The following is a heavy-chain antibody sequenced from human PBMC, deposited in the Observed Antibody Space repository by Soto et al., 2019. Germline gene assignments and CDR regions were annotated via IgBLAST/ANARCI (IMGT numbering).Heavy chain of an antibody. CDR2: MHYNGAT. J-gene: IGHJ4*02. D-gene: IGHD3-16*01. CDR1: GASMNDYY. CDR3: VRSGHSFAGAM. V-gene: IGHV4-59*01. Sequence: QVQLQEWGPGLVKPSETLSLTCTVSGASMNDYYGSSVREPPGRGLEWISYMHYNGATNSNPSLKGRATISIDSSKNQFSLKLTSVTAADTAVYYCVRSGHSFAGAMWGQGNLVTVSS.